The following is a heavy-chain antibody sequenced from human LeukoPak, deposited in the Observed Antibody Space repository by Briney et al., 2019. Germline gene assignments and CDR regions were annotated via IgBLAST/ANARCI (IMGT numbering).Heavy chain of an antibody. Sequence: GGSLRLSCAASGFTLSSYAMSWVRQAPGKGLEWVSVISGSGGCTYYADSVKGRFTISRDNSKNTLYVQMNSLRAEDTAVYYCAKGPQVGSGYHPDYWGQGTLVTVSS. CDR1: GFTLSSYA. J-gene: IGHJ4*02. V-gene: IGHV3-23*01. CDR3: AKGPQVGSGYHPDY. CDR2: ISGSGGCT. D-gene: IGHD3-22*01.